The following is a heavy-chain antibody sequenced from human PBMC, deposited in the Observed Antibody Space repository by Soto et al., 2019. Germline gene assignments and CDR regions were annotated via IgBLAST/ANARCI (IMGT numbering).Heavy chain of an antibody. Sequence: EVQLVESGGGLVQPGGSLRLSCAASGFTFSSYWMSWVRQAPGKGLEWVANIKQDGSEKYYVDSVKGRFTISRDNAKNSLYLQMNSLRPEDTAVYYCASYCSGGSCSRGGFDPWGQGTLVTVSS. J-gene: IGHJ5*02. D-gene: IGHD2-15*01. CDR3: ASYCSGGSCSRGGFDP. V-gene: IGHV3-7*01. CDR1: GFTFSSYW. CDR2: IKQDGSEK.